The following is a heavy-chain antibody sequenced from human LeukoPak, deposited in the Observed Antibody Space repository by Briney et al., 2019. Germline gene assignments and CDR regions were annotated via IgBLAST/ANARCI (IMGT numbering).Heavy chain of an antibody. CDR3: ARDDAAAGIY. CDR1: GFSFRSYA. Sequence: GGSLRLSCATSGFSFRSYAMSWVRQAPGKGLEWVSSISSGSSYIYYADSVKGRFTISRDNAKNSLYLQMNSLRAEDTAVYYCARDDAAAGIYWGQGTLVTVSS. CDR2: ISSGSSYI. V-gene: IGHV3-21*01. D-gene: IGHD6-13*01. J-gene: IGHJ4*02.